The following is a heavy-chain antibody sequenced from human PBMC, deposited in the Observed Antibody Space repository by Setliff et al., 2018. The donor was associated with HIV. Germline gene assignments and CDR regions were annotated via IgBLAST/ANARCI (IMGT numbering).Heavy chain of an antibody. D-gene: IGHD5-18*01. J-gene: IGHJ4*02. V-gene: IGHV4-34*01. CDR2: IDHSGST. Sequence: SETLSLTCAVYGGSFNDYYWTWIRQPPGRGLEWIGEIDHSGSTKYHASLKSRVTISIDTSKNQIPLKLSSVTAADTAVYYCARGGVGYSYGYILDYWGQGTLVTVSS. CDR1: GGSFNDYY. CDR3: ARGGVGYSYGYILDY.